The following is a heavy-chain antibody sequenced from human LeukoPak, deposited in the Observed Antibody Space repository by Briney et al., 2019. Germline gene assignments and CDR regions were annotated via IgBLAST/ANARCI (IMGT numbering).Heavy chain of an antibody. CDR3: ARVQAPLTGPFDY. D-gene: IGHD3-9*01. Sequence: ASVSASSKPSGYTFTKYFMHWLLRAPGQGLRWMGIINPSGGSASYAQKFQGRVTMTRDTSTSTVYMELSSLRSEDTAMYYCARVQAPLTGPFDYWGQGTLVTVSS. J-gene: IGHJ4*02. V-gene: IGHV1-46*01. CDR2: INPSGGSA. CDR1: GYTFTKYF.